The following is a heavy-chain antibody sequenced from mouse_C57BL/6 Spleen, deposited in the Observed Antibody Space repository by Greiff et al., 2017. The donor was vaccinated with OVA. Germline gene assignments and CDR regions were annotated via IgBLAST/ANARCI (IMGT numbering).Heavy chain of an antibody. CDR3: ARSNYGSSWFAY. J-gene: IGHJ3*01. V-gene: IGHV1-26*01. CDR1: GYTFTDYY. CDR2: INPNNGGT. Sequence: VQLQQSGPELVKPGASVKISCKASGYTFTDYYMNWVKQSHGKSLEWIGDINPNNGGTSYNQKFKGKATLTVDKSSSTAYMELRSLTSEDSAVYYCARSNYGSSWFAYWGQGTLVTVSA. D-gene: IGHD1-1*01.